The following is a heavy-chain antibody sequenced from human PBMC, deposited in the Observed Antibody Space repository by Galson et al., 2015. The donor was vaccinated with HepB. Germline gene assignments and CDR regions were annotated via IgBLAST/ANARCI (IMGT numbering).Heavy chain of an antibody. V-gene: IGHV1-18*01. Sequence: SVKVSCKASGYTFTSYGINWVRQAPGLGLEWMGWISAYNGNTNYAQKLQGRVTMTTDTSTSTAYMELRSLRSDDTAVYYCARDRFEALLLDWGQGTLVTVSS. J-gene: IGHJ4*02. CDR3: ARDRFEALLLD. CDR2: ISAYNGNT. D-gene: IGHD2-15*01. CDR1: GYTFTSYG.